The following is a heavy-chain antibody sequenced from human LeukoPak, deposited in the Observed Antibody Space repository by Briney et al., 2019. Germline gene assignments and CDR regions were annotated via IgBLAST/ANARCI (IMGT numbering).Heavy chain of an antibody. CDR2: ISYDGSNK. CDR1: GFTFSSYA. D-gene: IGHD1-1*01. Sequence: PGGSLRLSCAASGFTFSSYAMHWVRQAPGKGLEWVAVISYDGSNKYYADSVKGRFTISRDNSKNTLYLQMNSLRAEDTAVYYCARDFQPGDDTFPRYFQHWGQGTLVTVSS. CDR3: ARDFQPGDDTFPRYFQH. V-gene: IGHV3-30-3*01. J-gene: IGHJ1*01.